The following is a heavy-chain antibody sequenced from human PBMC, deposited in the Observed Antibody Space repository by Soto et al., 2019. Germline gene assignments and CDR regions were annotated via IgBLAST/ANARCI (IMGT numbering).Heavy chain of an antibody. J-gene: IGHJ5*02. CDR1: GYTFTSYG. CDR3: ARDSVDYNWFDP. V-gene: IGHV1-18*01. D-gene: IGHD5-12*01. CDR2: ISAYNGNT. Sequence: PRPSVKVSCKASGYTFTSYGISWVRQAPGQGLEWMGWISAYNGNTNYAQKLQGRVTMTTDTSTSTAYMELRSLRSDDTAVYYCARDSVDYNWFDPWGQGTLVTVSS.